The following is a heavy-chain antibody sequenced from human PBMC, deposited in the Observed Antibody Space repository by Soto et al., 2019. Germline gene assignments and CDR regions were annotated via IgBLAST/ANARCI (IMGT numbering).Heavy chain of an antibody. CDR3: ARVGTTVTTKTYYYYYYMDV. CDR2: IYSGGST. J-gene: IGHJ6*03. CDR1: GFTVSSNY. D-gene: IGHD4-4*01. Sequence: EVQLVESGGGLVQPGGSLRLSCAASGFTVSSNYMTWVRQAPGKGLEWVSVIYSGGSTYYADSVKGRFTISRDNSKNTLYLHMNSLRAEDTAVYYCARVGTTVTTKTYYYYYYMDVWGKGTTVTVSS. V-gene: IGHV3-66*01.